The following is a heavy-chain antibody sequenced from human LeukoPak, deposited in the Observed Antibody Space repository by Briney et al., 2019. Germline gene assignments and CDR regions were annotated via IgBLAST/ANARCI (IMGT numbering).Heavy chain of an antibody. CDR3: ASPDYYGSGSYRFDP. V-gene: IGHV1-2*02. Sequence: ASVRVSCKASAYTFTGYYMHWVRQAPGQGLEWMGWINPNNGGTSYAQKFRGRVTMTSDTSISTAYMELNSLRSDDTAVYYCASPDYYGSGSYRFDPWGQGTLVTVSS. CDR1: AYTFTGYY. D-gene: IGHD3-10*01. J-gene: IGHJ5*02. CDR2: INPNNGGT.